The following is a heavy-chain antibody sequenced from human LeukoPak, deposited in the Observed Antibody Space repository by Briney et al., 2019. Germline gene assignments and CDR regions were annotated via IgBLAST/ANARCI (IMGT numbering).Heavy chain of an antibody. D-gene: IGHD4-17*01. CDR2: INPNNGGT. J-gene: IGHJ3*02. V-gene: IGHV1-2*02. CDR3: ARGGRTTVTDAFGI. CDR1: GYIFTDNY. Sequence: ASVKVSCKASGYIFTDNYIHWVRQAPGQGLEWMSWINPNNGGTNYAQKFLGRVTMTRDTSISTTYMELSSLRSDDTAIYYCARGGRTTVTDAFGIWGQGTMVTVSS.